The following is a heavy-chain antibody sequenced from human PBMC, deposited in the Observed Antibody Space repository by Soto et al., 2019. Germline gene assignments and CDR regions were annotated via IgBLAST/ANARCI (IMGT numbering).Heavy chain of an antibody. D-gene: IGHD3-10*01. Sequence: QVQVVQSGVEVRRPGSSVKVSCKASGDTFKNCVISWVRQAPGQGLEWMGGIIPLFGTTDFAQRFQGRLTITTDESTTTAYLHLSRLRSEETATYYCAAELGFGKLSVVWGQGTRVIVSS. CDR3: AAELGFGKLSVV. CDR2: IIPLFGTT. J-gene: IGHJ6*02. CDR1: GDTFKNCV. V-gene: IGHV1-69*01.